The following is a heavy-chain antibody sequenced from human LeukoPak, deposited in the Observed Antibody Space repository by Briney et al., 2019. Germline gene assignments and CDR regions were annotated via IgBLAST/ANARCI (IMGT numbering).Heavy chain of an antibody. D-gene: IGHD6-13*01. J-gene: IGHJ3*02. CDR1: GFTFGDYD. Sequence: GGSLRLSCTASGFTFGDYDMSWVRQAPGKGLEWVGFIRSKAYGGTTEYAASVKGRFTISRDDSKSIAYLQMNSLKTEDTAVYYCTRTKGDSSSWYSGGAFDIWGQGTMVTVSS. CDR3: TRTKGDSSSWYSGGAFDI. CDR2: IRSKAYGGTT. V-gene: IGHV3-49*04.